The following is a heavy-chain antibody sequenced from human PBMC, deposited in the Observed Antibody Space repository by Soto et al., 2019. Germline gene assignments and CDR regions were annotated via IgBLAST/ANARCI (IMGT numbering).Heavy chain of an antibody. Sequence: SETLSLTCTVSGGSISSYYWSWIRQPPWKGLEWIGYIYYSGSTNYNPSLKSRVTMSVDTSKNQFSLKLSSVTAADTAVYYCVRVNKQWLGIYYHYYGMDVWGQGTTVTVSS. CDR2: IYYSGST. J-gene: IGHJ6*02. CDR3: VRVNKQWLGIYYHYYGMDV. V-gene: IGHV4-59*01. CDR1: GGSISSYY. D-gene: IGHD6-19*01.